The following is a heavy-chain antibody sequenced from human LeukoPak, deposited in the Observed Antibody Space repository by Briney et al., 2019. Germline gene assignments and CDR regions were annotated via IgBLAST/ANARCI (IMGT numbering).Heavy chain of an antibody. CDR2: MNPNSGNT. Sequence: APVKVSCKASGYTFTSYDINWVRQATGQGLEWMGWMNPNSGNTGYAQKFQGRVTMTRNTSISTAYMELSSLRSEDTAVYYCASLYCSSTTCYYNWFDPWGQGTLVTVSS. D-gene: IGHD2-2*01. J-gene: IGHJ5*02. CDR1: GYTFTSYD. V-gene: IGHV1-8*01. CDR3: ASLYCSSTTCYYNWFDP.